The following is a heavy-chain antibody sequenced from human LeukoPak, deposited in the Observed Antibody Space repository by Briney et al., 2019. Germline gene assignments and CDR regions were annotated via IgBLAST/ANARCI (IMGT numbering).Heavy chain of an antibody. V-gene: IGHV3-23*01. CDR2: INDSGGNT. CDR3: AKSSAGIRGGYFDY. D-gene: IGHD3-10*01. CDR1: GFTFSSYA. J-gene: IGHJ4*02. Sequence: GGSLRLSCAASGFTFSSYAMSWVRQAPGKGLEWVSLINDSGGNTYYADSVKGRFTISRDNSKNTLFLQMSSLRAEDTAVYYCAKSSAGIRGGYFDYWGQGTLFTVSS.